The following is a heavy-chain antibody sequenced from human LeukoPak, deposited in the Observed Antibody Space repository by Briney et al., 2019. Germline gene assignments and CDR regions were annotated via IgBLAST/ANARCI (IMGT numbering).Heavy chain of an antibody. Sequence: PGGSLRLSCAGSGFTFRNYWINWGRQAPGKGLEWVANIKQDGIETNYVDSVKGRFTMSRDNAKNSAYLQMNSLRVEDTALYYCAGGRGWLIDYWGQGTLVTLSS. J-gene: IGHJ4*02. CDR3: AGGRGWLIDY. D-gene: IGHD6-19*01. CDR1: GFTFRNYW. CDR2: IKQDGIET. V-gene: IGHV3-7*04.